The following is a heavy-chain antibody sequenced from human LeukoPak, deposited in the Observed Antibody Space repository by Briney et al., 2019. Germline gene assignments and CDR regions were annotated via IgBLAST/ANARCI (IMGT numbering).Heavy chain of an antibody. D-gene: IGHD3-10*01. J-gene: IGHJ6*02. Sequence: GGSLRLSCAASGFTFSSYAMSWVRQAPGKGPEWVSAISGSGGSTYYADSVKGRFTISRDNSKNTLYLQMNSLRAEDTAVYYCARPITMIRGGYGMDVWGQGTTVTVSS. CDR2: ISGSGGST. CDR3: ARPITMIRGGYGMDV. CDR1: GFTFSSYA. V-gene: IGHV3-23*01.